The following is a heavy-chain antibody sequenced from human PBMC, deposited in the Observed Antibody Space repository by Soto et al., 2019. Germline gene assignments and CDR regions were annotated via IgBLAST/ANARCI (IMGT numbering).Heavy chain of an antibody. V-gene: IGHV1-8*01. CDR1: GYSFTNND. CDR3: ARMETFGSANWFEP. Sequence: RASVKISCKASGYSFTNNDVSWVRQATGQGLEWMGWMNPGSGDTGYAQKFQGRVTMTRDISITTAYMELSSLRSDDTAIYYCARMETFGSANWFEPWGQGTLFTVSS. D-gene: IGHD3-10*01. J-gene: IGHJ5*02. CDR2: MNPGSGDT.